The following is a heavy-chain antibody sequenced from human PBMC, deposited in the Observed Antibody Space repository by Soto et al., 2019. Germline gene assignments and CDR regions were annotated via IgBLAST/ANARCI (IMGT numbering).Heavy chain of an antibody. V-gene: IGHV4-59*01. CDR2: IHSSGNT. J-gene: IGHJ4*02. D-gene: IGHD2-21*02. CDR3: ARGLRTGLPFDY. CDR1: GGSISEYY. Sequence: SETLSLTCTVSGGSISEYYWSWIRQPPGKGLQWIGYIHSSGNTNYNPSLKSRVTISVDTSKKQISLNLNSVTAADTAVYYCARGLRTGLPFDYWGQGSQVTVSS.